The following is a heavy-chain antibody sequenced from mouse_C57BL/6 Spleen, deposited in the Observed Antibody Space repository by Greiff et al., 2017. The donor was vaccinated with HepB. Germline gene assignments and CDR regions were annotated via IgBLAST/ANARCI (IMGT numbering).Heavy chain of an antibody. D-gene: IGHD1-1*01. CDR1: GYAFSSSW. CDR3: ARDGSSPYYFDY. V-gene: IGHV1-82*01. J-gene: IGHJ2*01. Sequence: QVQLLQSGPELVKPGASVKISCKASGYAFSSSWMNWVKQRPGKGLEWIGRIYPGDGDTNYNGKFKGKATLTADKSSSTAYMQLSSLTSADSAVYFCARDGSSPYYFDYWGQGTTLTVSS. CDR2: IYPGDGDT.